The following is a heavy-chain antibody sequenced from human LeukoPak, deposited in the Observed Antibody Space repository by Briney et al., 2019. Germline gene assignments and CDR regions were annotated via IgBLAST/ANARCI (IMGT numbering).Heavy chain of an antibody. V-gene: IGHV2-5*08. CDR2: IYWNDDK. CDR1: GFSLSTSGMC. Sequence: SGPALVKPTQTLTLTCTFSGFSLSTSGMCVSWIRQPPGKALEWLALIYWNDDKRYSPSLKSRLTITKDTSKNQVVLTMTNMDPVDTATYYCAHRRSYYGSGSYPYDAFDIWGQGTMVTVSS. J-gene: IGHJ3*02. CDR3: AHRRSYYGSGSYPYDAFDI. D-gene: IGHD3-10*01.